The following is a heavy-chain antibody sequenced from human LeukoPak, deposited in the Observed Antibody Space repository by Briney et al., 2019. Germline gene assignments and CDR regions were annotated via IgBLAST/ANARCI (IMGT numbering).Heavy chain of an antibody. Sequence: SETLSLTCTVSGGSISSYCWSWIRQPPGKGLEWIGYIYYSGSTNYNPSLKSRVTISVDTSKNQFSLKLSSVTAADTAVYYCARAREWGGYSGYHDESAAGTSFDYWGQGTLVTVSS. D-gene: IGHD5-12*01. V-gene: IGHV4-59*01. CDR1: GGSISSYC. CDR3: ARAREWGGYSGYHDESAAGTSFDY. CDR2: IYYSGST. J-gene: IGHJ4*02.